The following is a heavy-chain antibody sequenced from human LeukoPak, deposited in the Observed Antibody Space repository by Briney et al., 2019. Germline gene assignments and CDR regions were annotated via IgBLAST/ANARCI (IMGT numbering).Heavy chain of an antibody. V-gene: IGHV3-15*01. D-gene: IGHD3-10*01. CDR1: GFTFSNAW. J-gene: IGHJ4*02. CDR3: TTSSGLMVRGVVVSSWDY. Sequence: GGSLRLSCAASGFTFSNAWMSWVRQAPGKGLEWVGRIKSKTDGGTTDYAAPVKGRFTISGDDSKNTLYLQMNSLKTEDTAVYYCTTSSGLMVRGVVVSSWDYWGQGTLVTVSS. CDR2: IKSKTDGGTT.